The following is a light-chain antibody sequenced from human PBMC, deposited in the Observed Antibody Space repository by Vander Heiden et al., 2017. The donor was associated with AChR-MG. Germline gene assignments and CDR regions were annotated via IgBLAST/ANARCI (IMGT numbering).Light chain of an antibody. V-gene: IGKV3-20*01. CDR1: QSVSSSY. CDR3: QHGFT. CDR2: GAS. J-gene: IGKJ3*01. Sequence: EIVLTQSPGTLSLSPGERATLSCRASQSVSSSYLAWYQQKPGQAPRLLIYGASSRATGTPDSFSGSGSGTDFTLTISRLEPEDFAVYYCQHGFTFGPGTKVDIK.